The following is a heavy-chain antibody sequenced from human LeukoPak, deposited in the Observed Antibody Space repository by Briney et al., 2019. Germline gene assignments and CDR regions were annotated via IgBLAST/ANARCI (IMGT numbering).Heavy chain of an antibody. J-gene: IGHJ4*01. CDR3: SRGGDPQRGPGFYF. CDR2: IRSKPLGETT. Sequence: PGGSLRLSCTGSGFPFGDYAMTWFRQAPGKGLEWVGFIRSKPLGETTEYAASVKGRFTISRDDTRRIAYLQMNSLETEDTAVYFCSRGGDPQRGPGFYFWGQGTPVTASS. CDR1: GFPFGDYA. V-gene: IGHV3-49*03. D-gene: IGHD2-15*01.